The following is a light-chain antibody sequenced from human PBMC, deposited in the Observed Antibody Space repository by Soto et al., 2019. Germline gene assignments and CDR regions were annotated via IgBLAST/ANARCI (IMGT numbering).Light chain of an antibody. Sequence: DIRMTQSPSTLSASVGDRVTITCRASQSISSWLAWYQQKPGKAPKLLIYKASSLESGVPSRFSGSGSGTEFTLTISSLQPDDFATYYCQQYETFSGTFGPRTKV. CDR2: KAS. CDR3: QQYETFSGT. V-gene: IGKV1-5*03. J-gene: IGKJ1*01. CDR1: QSISSW.